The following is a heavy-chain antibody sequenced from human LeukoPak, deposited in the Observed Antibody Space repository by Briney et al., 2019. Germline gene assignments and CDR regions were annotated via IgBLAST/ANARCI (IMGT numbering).Heavy chain of an antibody. CDR1: GGTFSSYA. CDR2: IIPILGIA. Sequence: GASVKVSCKASGGTFSSYAISWVRQAPGQGLEWMGRIIPILGIANYAQKFQGRVTITADKSTSTAYMELSSLRSEDTAVYYCARGDKKGNHYGPSGYFDPWGQGTLVTVSS. D-gene: IGHD4-17*01. CDR3: ARGDKKGNHYGPSGYFDP. V-gene: IGHV1-69*04. J-gene: IGHJ5*02.